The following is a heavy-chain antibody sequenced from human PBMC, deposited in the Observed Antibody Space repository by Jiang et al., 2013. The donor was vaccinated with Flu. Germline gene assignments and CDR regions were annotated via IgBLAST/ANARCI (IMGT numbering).Heavy chain of an antibody. CDR3: ARDEGYCSSTSCTPSYYYYMDV. D-gene: IGHD2-2*01. J-gene: IGHJ6*03. CDR2: IIPIFGTA. CDR1: GGTFSSYA. V-gene: IGHV1-69*01. Sequence: SGAEVKKPGSSVKVSCKASGGTFSSYAISWVRQAPGQGLEWMGGIIPIFGTANYAQKFQGRVTITADESTSTAYMELSSLRSEDTAVYYCARDEGYCSSTSCTPSYYYYMDVWGKGTTVTVSS.